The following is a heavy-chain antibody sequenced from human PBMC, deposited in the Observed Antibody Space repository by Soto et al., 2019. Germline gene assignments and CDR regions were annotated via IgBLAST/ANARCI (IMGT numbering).Heavy chain of an antibody. CDR2: IRSKANSYAT. CDR3: TRRSSSSRENWFDP. D-gene: IGHD6-6*01. CDR1: GFTFSGSA. V-gene: IGHV3-73*02. Sequence: EVQLVESGGGLVQPGGSLKLSCAASGFTFSGSAMHWVRQASGKGLEWVGRIRSKANSYATAYGASVKGRFTISRDDSKNTAYLQRHSLKTEDTAVYYCTRRSSSSRENWFDPWGQGTLVTVSS. J-gene: IGHJ5*02.